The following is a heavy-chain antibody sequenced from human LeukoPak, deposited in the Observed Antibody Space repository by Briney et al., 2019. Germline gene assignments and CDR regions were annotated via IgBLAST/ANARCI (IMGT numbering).Heavy chain of an antibody. V-gene: IGHV4-4*07. J-gene: IGHJ4*02. D-gene: IGHD3-9*01. CDR1: GGSINNYY. CDR3: ARTPQGDNYFDY. CDR2: IYSNGKT. Sequence: PSETLSLTCTVSGGSINNYYWTWIRQPAGKGLEWIGRIYSNGKTNYNPSLKSRVTMSVDTSNNQLSLMMTSVTAADTAVFYCARTPQGDNYFDYWGQGHLVTVSS.